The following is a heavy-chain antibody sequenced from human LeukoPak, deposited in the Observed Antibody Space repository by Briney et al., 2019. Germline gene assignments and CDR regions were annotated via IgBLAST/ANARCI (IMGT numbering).Heavy chain of an antibody. V-gene: IGHV1-2*02. CDR2: INPNSGGT. CDR3: ARDLSSFSGYDSGRDY. CDR1: GYTFTGYY. J-gene: IGHJ4*02. D-gene: IGHD5-12*01. Sequence: ASVKVSCKASGYTFTGYYMHWVRQAPGQGLEWMGWINPNSGGTNYAQKFQGRVTMTRGTSISTAYMELSRLRSDDTAVYYCARDLSSFSGYDSGRDYWGQGTLVTVSS.